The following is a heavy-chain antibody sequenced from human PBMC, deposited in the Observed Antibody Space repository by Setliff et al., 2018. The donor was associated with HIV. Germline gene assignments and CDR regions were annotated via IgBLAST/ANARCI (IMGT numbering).Heavy chain of an antibody. J-gene: IGHJ5*01. Sequence: PGGSLRLSCAASGFSFSTYGMSWVRQAPGREFEWISYISKNSEISYYPDSVKGRFTISRDNAQNSLFLQIHNVRVEDTAVYYCAKDYDYGGHFDSWGQGTLVTVSS. D-gene: IGHD4-17*01. CDR2: ISKNSEIS. V-gene: IGHV3-48*01. CDR3: AKDYDYGGHFDS. CDR1: GFSFSTYG.